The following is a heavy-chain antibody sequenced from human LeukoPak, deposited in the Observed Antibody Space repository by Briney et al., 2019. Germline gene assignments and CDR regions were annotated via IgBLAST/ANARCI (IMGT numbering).Heavy chain of an antibody. V-gene: IGHV3-7*03. D-gene: IGHD3-16*01. Sequence: GGSLRLSCAASGFTFSSYWMNWARQAPGKGLEWVASINHNGNVNYYVDSVKGRFTLSRDNAKNSLYLQMSNLRAEDTAVYFCARGGGLDVWGQGATVTVSS. CDR2: INHNGNVN. CDR3: ARGGGLDV. J-gene: IGHJ6*02. CDR1: GFTFSSYW.